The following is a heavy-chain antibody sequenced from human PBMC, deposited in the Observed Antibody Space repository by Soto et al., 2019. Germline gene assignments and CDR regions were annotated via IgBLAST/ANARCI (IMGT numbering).Heavy chain of an antibody. Sequence: EVQLLESGGGLAQPGGSLRLSCAAAGFIFRTYAMNWVRQAPGKGLEWVSVMVGDGSSSDYADAVRGRFTISRDNSKNTLYLQMNSLRAEDTAVYYCAKDLRPDGRYDLDYWGQGTLVTFSS. D-gene: IGHD1-26*01. J-gene: IGHJ4*02. CDR3: AKDLRPDGRYDLDY. V-gene: IGHV3-23*01. CDR2: MVGDGSSS. CDR1: GFIFRTYA.